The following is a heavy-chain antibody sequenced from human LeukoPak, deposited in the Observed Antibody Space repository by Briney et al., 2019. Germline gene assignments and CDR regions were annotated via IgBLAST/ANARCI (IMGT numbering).Heavy chain of an antibody. CDR1: RGSISSSSYY. V-gene: IGHV4-39*01. Sequence: SETLSLTCTVSRGSISSSSYYWGWIRQPPGKGLEWIGSIYYSGSTYYNPSLKSRVTISVDTSKNQFSLKLSSVTAADTAVYYCAELPELGSFDYWGQGTLVTVSS. CDR2: IYYSGST. J-gene: IGHJ4*02. CDR3: AELPELGSFDY. D-gene: IGHD1-14*01.